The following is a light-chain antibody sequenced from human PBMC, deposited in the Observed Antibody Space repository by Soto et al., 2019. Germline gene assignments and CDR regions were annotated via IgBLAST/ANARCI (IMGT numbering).Light chain of an antibody. J-gene: IGLJ1*01. V-gene: IGLV2-14*01. CDR2: EVG. CDR1: SSDVGAYNY. Sequence: QSVLTLPASVSGPPGQSITISCTGTSSDVGAYNYVSWYQQRPGKAPKLMIYEVGSRPSGVSNRFSASKSDNTASLTISGLQAEDEADYYCASYTGSGTFVFGTGTKVTVL. CDR3: ASYTGSGTFV.